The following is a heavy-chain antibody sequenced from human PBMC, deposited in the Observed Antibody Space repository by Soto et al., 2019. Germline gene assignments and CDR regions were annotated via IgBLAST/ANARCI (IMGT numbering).Heavy chain of an antibody. D-gene: IGHD6-6*01. CDR3: AREVGEVDYSSSSDAFDI. CDR2: IYYSGII. CDR1: CGSISRGGYY. J-gene: IGHJ3*02. V-gene: IGHV4-31*02. Sequence: SETRSLTCTFSCGSISRGGYYWSWVRQHPRKCLEWIGYIYYSGIIYYNPSLKSRVTMSRDTSKNQFSLKLDSVTAADTAVYYCAREVGEVDYSSSSDAFDIWGQGTMVTVSS.